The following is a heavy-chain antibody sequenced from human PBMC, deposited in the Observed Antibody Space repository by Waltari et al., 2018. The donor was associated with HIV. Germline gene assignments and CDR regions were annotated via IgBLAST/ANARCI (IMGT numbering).Heavy chain of an antibody. V-gene: IGHV1-2*02. CDR1: GYSFTDYF. Sequence: QVHLVQSAAEVRKPGASAKVSCKASGYSFTDYFIHWVRQDRGQGLEWLGWMNPHNGATDYGQKFQGRVMLTRDTSTNTAYLELSRLTVDDTAVYFCARTAVGMSKGWLDPWGQGTLVTVSS. J-gene: IGHJ5*02. CDR2: MNPHNGAT. CDR3: ARTAVGMSKGWLDP.